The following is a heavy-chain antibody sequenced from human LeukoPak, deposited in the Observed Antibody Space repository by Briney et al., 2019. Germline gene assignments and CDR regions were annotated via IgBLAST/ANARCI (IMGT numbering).Heavy chain of an antibody. D-gene: IGHD6-13*01. V-gene: IGHV3-30*02. CDR3: AKGITSSWYSLDV. J-gene: IGHJ6*04. CDR2: IRYDGSNK. Sequence: GGSLRLSCAASGFTFSGHGMHWVRQAPGKGLEWVTFIRYDGSNKYYADSVKGRFTIFRDNSKNTLYLQMNSLRAEDTAVYYCAKGITSSWYSLDVWGKGTTVTISS. CDR1: GFTFSGHG.